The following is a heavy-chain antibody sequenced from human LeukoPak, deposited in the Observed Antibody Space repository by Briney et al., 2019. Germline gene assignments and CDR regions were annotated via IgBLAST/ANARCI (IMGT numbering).Heavy chain of an antibody. CDR1: GYTLTELS. V-gene: IGHV1-24*01. D-gene: IGHD6-13*01. CDR3: ATVRYSSSWYYFDY. Sequence: AAVKVSCKVSGYTLTELSMHWVRQAPGKGLEWMGGFDPEDGETIYAQKFQGRVTMTEDTSTDTAYMELSSLRSEDTAVYYCATVRYSSSWYYFDYWGQGTLVTVSS. J-gene: IGHJ4*02. CDR2: FDPEDGET.